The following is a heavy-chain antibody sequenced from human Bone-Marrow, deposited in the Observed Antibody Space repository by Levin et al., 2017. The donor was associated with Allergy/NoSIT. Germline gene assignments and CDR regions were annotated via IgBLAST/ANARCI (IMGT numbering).Heavy chain of an antibody. CDR1: GFHFSDYY. D-gene: IGHD6-13*01. J-gene: IGHJ5*02. CDR3: ARSPPVAAATTRWFDP. CDR2: ISGSGSSK. Sequence: PGGSLRLSCVASGFHFSDYYMSWIRQAPGKGLEWVSYISGSGSSKYYSDSVKGRFTISRDNAENSLFLQMNSLRADDTAVYFCARSPPVAAATTRWFDPWGQGTLVTVSS. V-gene: IGHV3-11*01.